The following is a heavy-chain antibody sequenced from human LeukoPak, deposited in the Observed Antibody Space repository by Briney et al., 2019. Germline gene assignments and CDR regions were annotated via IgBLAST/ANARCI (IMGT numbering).Heavy chain of an antibody. CDR2: ISGSGGST. CDR1: GFTLSSYA. D-gene: IGHD6-13*01. Sequence: GGSLRLSCAASGFTLSSYAMSWVRQAPGKGLEWVSAISGSGGSTYYADSVKGRFTISRDNSKNTLYLQMNSLRAEDTAVYYCAKVGSSWSTIDYWGQGTLVTVSS. J-gene: IGHJ4*02. V-gene: IGHV3-23*01. CDR3: AKVGSSWSTIDY.